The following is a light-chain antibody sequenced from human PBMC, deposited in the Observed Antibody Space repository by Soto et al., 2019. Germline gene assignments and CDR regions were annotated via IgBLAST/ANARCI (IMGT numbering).Light chain of an antibody. J-gene: IGKJ3*01. CDR2: GAS. Sequence: EIVLTQSPGTLSLSPGESGTLSCRASQKVSSTNLAWYQQRPGQAPRLLIYGASSRATGIPDRFSGSGSGTDFTLTISRLEPEDFAVYYCQQYGGSPPRFTFGPGTKVDIK. CDR1: QKVSSTN. V-gene: IGKV3-20*01. CDR3: QQYGGSPPRFT.